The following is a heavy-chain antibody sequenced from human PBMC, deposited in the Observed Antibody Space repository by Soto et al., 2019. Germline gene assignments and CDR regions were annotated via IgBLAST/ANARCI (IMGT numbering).Heavy chain of an antibody. CDR2: ISGSGGST. J-gene: IGHJ5*02. CDR1: GFTFSSYA. CDR3: AKSYSSSWYNWFDP. V-gene: IGHV3-23*01. Sequence: PGGYLRLSCAASGFTFSSYAMSWVRQAPGKGLEWVSAISGSGGSTYYADSVKGRFTISRDNSKNTLYLQMNSLRAEDTAVYYCAKSYSSSWYNWFDPWGQGTLVTSPQ. D-gene: IGHD6-13*01.